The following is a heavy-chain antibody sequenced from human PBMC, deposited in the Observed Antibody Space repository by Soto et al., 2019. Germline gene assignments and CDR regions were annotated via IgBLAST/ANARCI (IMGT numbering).Heavy chain of an antibody. J-gene: IGHJ3*02. CDR3: AIIAARYLYDAFDI. V-gene: IGHV1-69*01. CDR2: IIPIFGPA. Sequence: QVQLVQSGAEVKTPGSSVKVSCKASGGTFSSYAISWVRQAPGQGLEWMGGIIPIFGPANYAQKFQGRVTITADESTSTAYMELSSLRSEDTAVYYCAIIAARYLYDAFDIWGQGTMVTVSS. D-gene: IGHD6-6*01. CDR1: GGTFSSYA.